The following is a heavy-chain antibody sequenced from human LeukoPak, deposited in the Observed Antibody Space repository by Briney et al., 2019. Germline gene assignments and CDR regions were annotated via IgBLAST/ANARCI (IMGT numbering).Heavy chain of an antibody. CDR1: GYTFTGYY. V-gene: IGHV1-2*02. CDR3: ARNGYSSGWSGFDY. Sequence: ASVNVSCQASGYTFTGYYMHWVRQAPGQGLEWMGWINPNSGGTNYAQKFQGRVTMTRDTSISTAYMELSRLRSDDTAVYYCARNGYSSGWSGFDYWGQGTLVTVSS. D-gene: IGHD6-19*01. CDR2: INPNSGGT. J-gene: IGHJ4*02.